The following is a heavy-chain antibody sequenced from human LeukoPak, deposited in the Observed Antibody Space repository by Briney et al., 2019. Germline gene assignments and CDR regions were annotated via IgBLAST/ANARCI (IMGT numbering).Heavy chain of an antibody. Sequence: GGSLRLSCAASGFTFNNYGMHWVRQAPGKGLEWVAVISYDGRNKHYPDSVKGRFTISRDISTDTLWLQMDSLRTEDTAVYYCAKGPLRGTAAAIDYWGQGTLVTVFS. CDR1: GFTFNNYG. D-gene: IGHD2-2*01. CDR3: AKGPLRGTAAAIDY. J-gene: IGHJ4*02. V-gene: IGHV3-30*18. CDR2: ISYDGRNK.